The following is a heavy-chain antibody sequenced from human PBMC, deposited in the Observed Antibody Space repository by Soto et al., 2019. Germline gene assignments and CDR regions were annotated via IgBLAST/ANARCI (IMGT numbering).Heavy chain of an antibody. D-gene: IGHD5-18*01. CDR2: ISGSGGST. Sequence: EVQLLESGGGLVQPGGSLRLSCAASGYTFSSYAMSWVRHAPGKGLEWVSAISGSGGSTYYADSVKGRFTISRDNSKNTLYQQMNSLRAEDTAVYYCAKYRDRGYSWGYFDYWGQGTLVTVSS. CDR1: GYTFSSYA. CDR3: AKYRDRGYSWGYFDY. J-gene: IGHJ4*02. V-gene: IGHV3-23*01.